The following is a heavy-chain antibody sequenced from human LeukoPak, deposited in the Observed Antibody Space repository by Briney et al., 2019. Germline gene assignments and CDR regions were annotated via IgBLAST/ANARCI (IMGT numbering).Heavy chain of an antibody. CDR3: ARGDAFSGDH. CDR2: IHPEGNEK. J-gene: IGHJ4*02. CDR1: GFSFTNFW. Sequence: VGSLRLSCAVSGFSFTNFWMSWVRQATGRGLEWVANIHPEGNEKYHVESVKGRFTISRDNTKNLLFLQMNGLRVEDTAVYYCARGDAFSGDHWGQGTLVTVSS. V-gene: IGHV3-7*04.